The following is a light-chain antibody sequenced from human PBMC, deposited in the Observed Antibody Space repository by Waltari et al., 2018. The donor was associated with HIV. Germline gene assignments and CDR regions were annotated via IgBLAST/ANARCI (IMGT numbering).Light chain of an antibody. CDR1: SPTIGAGYD. J-gene: IGLJ3*02. CDR2: GNS. V-gene: IGLV1-40*01. Sequence: QSVLTQPPSVSGAPGQRVTISCTGSSPTIGAGYDVHWYQQLPGTAPKLLIYGNSNRPSGVPDRFSGSKSGTSASLAITGLQAEDEADYYCQSYDSSLSGGVFGGGTKLTVL. CDR3: QSYDSSLSGGV.